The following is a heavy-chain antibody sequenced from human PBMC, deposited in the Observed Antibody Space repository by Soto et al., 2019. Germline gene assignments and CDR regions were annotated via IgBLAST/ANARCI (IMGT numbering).Heavy chain of an antibody. CDR1: GGSISSYY. J-gene: IGHJ5*02. V-gene: IGHV4-4*07. Sequence: QVQLQESGPGLVKPSETLSLTCTVSGGSISSYYWSWIRQPAGKGLEWIGRIYTSGSTNYNPSLKSRVTMSVDTSKNQFSLKLSSVNAADTAVYYCARDQRSPRQLGPNWFDPWGQGTLVTVSS. D-gene: IGHD6-13*01. CDR2: IYTSGST. CDR3: ARDQRSPRQLGPNWFDP.